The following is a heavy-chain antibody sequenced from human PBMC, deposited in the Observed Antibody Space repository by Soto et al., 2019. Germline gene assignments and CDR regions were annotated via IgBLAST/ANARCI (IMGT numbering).Heavy chain of an antibody. CDR3: ARMLAGYYNYFDY. CDR2: IDWDDDR. CDR1: GFSLSTSGMC. J-gene: IGHJ4*02. D-gene: IGHD3-10*01. V-gene: IGHV2-70*01. Sequence: GPTLVNPTQTLTLTCTFSGFSLSTSGMCVSWIRQSPGKALEWLALIDWDDDRYYSTSLKTRLTISKDTSKNQVVLIMTNMDPVDTATYYCARMLAGYYNYFDYWGQGTLVTVSS.